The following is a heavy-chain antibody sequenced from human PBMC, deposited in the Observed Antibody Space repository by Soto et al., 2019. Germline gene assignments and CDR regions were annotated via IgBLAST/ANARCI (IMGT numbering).Heavy chain of an antibody. CDR1: GYTFTSHD. CDR2: MNPKSGNT. Sequence: ASVKVSCKASGYTFTSHDINWVRQATGQGLEWIGWMNPKSGNTGYAQKFQGRVTMTRDTSISTAYMEVSSLRSEDTAVYYCARGAAFDTWGQGTVVTVSS. V-gene: IGHV1-8*01. J-gene: IGHJ3*02. CDR3: ARGAAFDT.